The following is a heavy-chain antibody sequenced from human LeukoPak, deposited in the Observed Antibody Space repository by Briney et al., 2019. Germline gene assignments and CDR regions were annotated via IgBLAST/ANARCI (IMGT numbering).Heavy chain of an antibody. CDR2: ISFDGSNK. J-gene: IGHJ4*02. Sequence: GGSLRLSCAASGFTFSSYAMHWVRQAPGKGLEWVAVISFDGSNKFHADSVEGRFTISRDNSKNTLYLQMNSLRPEDTAVYYCARDPVGVGATTFDYWGQGTLVTVSS. CDR1: GFTFSSYA. CDR3: ARDPVGVGATTFDY. V-gene: IGHV3-30-3*01. D-gene: IGHD1-26*01.